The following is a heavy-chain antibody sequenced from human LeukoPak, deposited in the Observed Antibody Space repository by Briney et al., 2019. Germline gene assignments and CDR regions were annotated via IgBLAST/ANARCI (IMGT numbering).Heavy chain of an antibody. Sequence: PGGSVRLSCAASGFTFSNAWMSWVRQAPGKGLEWVGRIKSKTDGGTTDYAAPVKGRFTISRDDSKNTLYLQMNSLKTEDTAVYYCTTAGREQWQEIDYWGQGTLVTVSS. D-gene: IGHD6-19*01. V-gene: IGHV3-15*01. J-gene: IGHJ4*02. CDR3: TTAGREQWQEIDY. CDR2: IKSKTDGGTT. CDR1: GFTFSNAW.